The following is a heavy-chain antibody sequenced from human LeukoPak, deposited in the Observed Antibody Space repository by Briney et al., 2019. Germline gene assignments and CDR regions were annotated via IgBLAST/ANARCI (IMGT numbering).Heavy chain of an antibody. D-gene: IGHD4-17*01. J-gene: IGHJ4*02. CDR3: ANSPDYGDIPSLVFDY. CDR2: IKQDGSEK. Sequence: GGSLRLSCAASGFTFSSYWMSWVRQAPGKGLEWVANIKQDGSEKYYVDSVKGRFTISRDNAKNSLYLQMNSLRAEDTAVYYCANSPDYGDIPSLVFDYWGQGTLVTVSS. CDR1: GFTFSSYW. V-gene: IGHV3-7*03.